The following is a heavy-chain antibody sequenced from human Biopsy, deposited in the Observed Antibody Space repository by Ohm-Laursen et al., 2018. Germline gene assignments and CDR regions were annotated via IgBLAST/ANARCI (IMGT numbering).Heavy chain of an antibody. CDR1: GYTFTSYN. CDR2: LNPVSGNS. J-gene: IGHJ5*02. V-gene: IGHV1-8*01. Sequence: ASVKVSCKVSGYTFTSYNITWVRQASGQGPEWIGWLNPVSGNSNFGQKFRGRVTVTSDTSISTAYMELSGLTSDDTATYYCGRAVRNQLLTDPWGQGTLVTVTS. CDR3: GRAVRNQLLTDP. D-gene: IGHD1-7*01.